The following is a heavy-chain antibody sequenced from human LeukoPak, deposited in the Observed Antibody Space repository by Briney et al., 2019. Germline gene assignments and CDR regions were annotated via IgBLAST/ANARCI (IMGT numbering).Heavy chain of an antibody. Sequence: GAGVTVSCKASGYTFTIYGICWGRQAPGQGREWMGWISAYNGNTNYAQKLQGRVTITTDTSTSTDYMELRMLRYDDTAVYYCGRDDILTGSNFDAFDIWGQGTMVTVSS. CDR2: ISAYNGNT. J-gene: IGHJ3*02. V-gene: IGHV1-18*01. CDR3: GRDDILTGSNFDAFDI. CDR1: GYTFTIYG. D-gene: IGHD3-9*01.